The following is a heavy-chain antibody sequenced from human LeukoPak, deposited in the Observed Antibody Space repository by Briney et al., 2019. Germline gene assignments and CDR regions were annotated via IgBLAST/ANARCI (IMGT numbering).Heavy chain of an antibody. CDR3: ARDPYSGSYGNNYYYYMDV. CDR2: IKQDESEK. J-gene: IGHJ6*03. V-gene: IGHV3-7*01. D-gene: IGHD5-12*01. CDR1: GISLSRYW. Sequence: PGGSLRLSCAASGISLSRYWMSWVRQAPGEGLEWVANIKQDESEKDYVDSVRGRFTISRDNAQNSLYLQMNSLRAEDTAVYYCARDPYSGSYGNNYYYYMDVWGKGTTVTISS.